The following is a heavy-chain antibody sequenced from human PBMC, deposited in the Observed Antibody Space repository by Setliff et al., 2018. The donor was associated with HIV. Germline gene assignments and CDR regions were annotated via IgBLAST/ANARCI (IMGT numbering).Heavy chain of an antibody. CDR3: ARGSWAGYESGGYYHFDF. Sequence: PGGSLRLSCATSGFTFKNYRMNWVRQTPGKGLEWVGDIDYRTNIASYADAVRGRFTISRDNADNSLFLQMNGLRAEDTALYFCARGSWAGYESGGYYHFDFWGQGTLVTVS. V-gene: IGHV3-48*01. D-gene: IGHD3-22*01. CDR1: GFTFKNYR. J-gene: IGHJ4*02. CDR2: IDYRTNIA.